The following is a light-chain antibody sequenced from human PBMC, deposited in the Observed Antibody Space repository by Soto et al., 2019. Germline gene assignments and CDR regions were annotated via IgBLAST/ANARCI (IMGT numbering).Light chain of an antibody. Sequence: QSALTQPASVSGSPGQSITISCTGTSSDVGSYNLVSWYQQHPGKAPKLMIYEVSKRPSGVSNRFAASKSGNTASLTISGIQAEDEADYYCCSYAGSSIGYVFGTGTKVTVL. CDR2: EVS. CDR3: CSYAGSSIGYV. J-gene: IGLJ1*01. V-gene: IGLV2-23*02. CDR1: SSDVGSYNL.